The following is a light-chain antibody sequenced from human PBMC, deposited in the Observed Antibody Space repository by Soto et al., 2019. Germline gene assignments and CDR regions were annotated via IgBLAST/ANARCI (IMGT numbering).Light chain of an antibody. CDR1: SSDVGGYNY. Sequence: QSALTQPRSVSGSPGQSVIISCTGTSSDVGGYNYVSWYQQHPGKAPKLMIYDVSKRPSGVPDRFSGSKSGNTASLTISGLQAEDEADYYCCSYTGSLTYVFGPGTKLTVL. J-gene: IGLJ1*01. CDR2: DVS. CDR3: CSYTGSLTYV. V-gene: IGLV2-11*01.